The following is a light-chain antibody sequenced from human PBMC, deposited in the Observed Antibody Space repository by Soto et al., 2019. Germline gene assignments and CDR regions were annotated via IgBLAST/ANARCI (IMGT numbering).Light chain of an antibody. CDR3: QQYNVYFT. V-gene: IGKV1-5*03. CDR1: QSINSW. CDR2: NAC. J-gene: IGKJ4*01. Sequence: DIQMTQSPAPLSLSIGDRDTITCRASQSINSWLAWYQQNPSKAPQLLIYNACNLESGVTTRFSGSGSEIEFTLSISSLQHYYYANYYCQQYNVYFTFGGGTKVE.